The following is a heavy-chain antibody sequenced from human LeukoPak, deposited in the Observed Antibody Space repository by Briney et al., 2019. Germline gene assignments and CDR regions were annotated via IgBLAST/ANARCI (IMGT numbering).Heavy chain of an antibody. CDR1: GGSISSGSYY. CDR3: APNPPPVDPDY. V-gene: IGHV4-61*02. J-gene: IGHJ4*02. D-gene: IGHD3/OR15-3a*01. Sequence: SETLSLTCTVSGGSISSGSYYWSWIRQPAGKGLEWIGRIYTSGSTNYNPSLKSRVTISVDTSKNQFSLKLSSVTAADTAVYYCAPNPPPVDPDYWGQGTLVTVSS. CDR2: IYTSGST.